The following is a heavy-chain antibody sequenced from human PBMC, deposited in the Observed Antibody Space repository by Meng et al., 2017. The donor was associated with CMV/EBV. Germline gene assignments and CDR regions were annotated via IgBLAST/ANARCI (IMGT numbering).Heavy chain of an antibody. D-gene: IGHD3/OR15-3a*01. J-gene: IGHJ5*02. CDR3: AREEIGLDP. Sequence: PDPAPQLFNPSQTLSLTCMISDGSSIRGDYYWSLIRQPPGKCLEWIGYIYYSGSTYYNPSLKSRVTISVDTSKSQFSLKLISVTAADTAVYYCAREEIGLDPWGQGTLVTVSS. V-gene: IGHV4-30-4*08. CDR1: DGSSIRGDYY. CDR2: IYYSGST.